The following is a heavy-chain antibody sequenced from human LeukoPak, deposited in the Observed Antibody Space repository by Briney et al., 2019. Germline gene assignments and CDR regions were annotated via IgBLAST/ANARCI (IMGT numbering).Heavy chain of an antibody. Sequence: GSSVKVSCKASGGTFSSYAISWVRQAPGQGLEWMGWINPNSDATNYAQRFQGRVTMTRDTSISTAYMDLSSLTSDDTAVYYCARFPDKLRSSDFFDNWGQGTLVTVSS. V-gene: IGHV1-2*02. CDR1: GGTFSSYA. CDR2: INPNSDAT. CDR3: ARFPDKLRSSDFFDN. D-gene: IGHD3-22*01. J-gene: IGHJ4*02.